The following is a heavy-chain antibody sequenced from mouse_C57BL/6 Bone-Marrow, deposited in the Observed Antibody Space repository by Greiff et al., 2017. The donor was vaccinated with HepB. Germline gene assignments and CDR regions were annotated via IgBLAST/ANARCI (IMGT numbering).Heavy chain of an antibody. V-gene: IGHV1-81*01. CDR2: IYPRSGNT. CDR3: ATTVVATPDY. D-gene: IGHD1-1*01. CDR1: GYTFTSYG. J-gene: IGHJ2*01. Sequence: VKLMESGAELARPGASVKLSCKASGYTFTSYGISWVKQRTGQGLEWIGEIYPRSGNTYYNEKFKGKATLTADKSSSTAYMELRSLTSEDSAVYFCATTVVATPDYWGQGTTLTVSS.